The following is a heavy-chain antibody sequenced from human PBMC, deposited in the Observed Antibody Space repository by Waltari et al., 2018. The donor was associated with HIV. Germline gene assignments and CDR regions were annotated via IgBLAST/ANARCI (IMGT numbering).Heavy chain of an antibody. Sequence: QVQLQQWGAGLLKPSETLSLTCAVYGGSFSGYYWSWIRQPPGKGLEWIGEINHSGSTNYNPSLKSRVTISVDTSKNQFSLKLSSVTAADTAVYYCARVSTVAGTSSWGQGTLVTVSS. J-gene: IGHJ4*02. D-gene: IGHD6-19*01. CDR1: GGSFSGYY. CDR3: ARVSTVAGTSS. V-gene: IGHV4-34*01. CDR2: INHSGST.